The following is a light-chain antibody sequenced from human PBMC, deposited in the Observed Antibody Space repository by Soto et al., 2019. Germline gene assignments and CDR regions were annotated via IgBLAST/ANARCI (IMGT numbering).Light chain of an antibody. CDR2: GAS. J-gene: IGKJ1*01. CDR1: QKISSRY. Sequence: EIVLTQSPGTLSLSPGERATLSYRASQKISSRYLAWYLQKPGQAPRFLICGASSRATGIPDRFSGSGSGTEFTLTISSLQSEDFAVYYCQQYNNWPPWTFGQGTKVDIK. CDR3: QQYNNWPPWT. V-gene: IGKV3-20*01.